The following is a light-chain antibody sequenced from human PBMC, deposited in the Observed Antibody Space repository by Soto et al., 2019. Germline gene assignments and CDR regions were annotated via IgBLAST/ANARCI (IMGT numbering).Light chain of an antibody. CDR1: SSDVGNYKY. CDR3: SSYTNINTRACV. J-gene: IGLJ1*01. Sequence: QSVLTQPASVSGSPGQSITISCTGTSSDVGNYKYVSWYQQHPGKAPKLIIYEVTDRPSGVSNRFSGSKSGNTASLTISGLQAEDEAEYYCSSYTNINTRACVFGTGTKVTVL. V-gene: IGLV2-14*01. CDR2: EVT.